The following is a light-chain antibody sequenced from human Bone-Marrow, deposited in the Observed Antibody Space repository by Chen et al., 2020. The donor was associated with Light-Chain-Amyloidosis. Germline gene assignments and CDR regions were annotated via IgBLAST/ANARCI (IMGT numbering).Light chain of an antibody. J-gene: IGLJ3*02. V-gene: IGLV6-57*01. Sequence: NFMLTQPHSVSESPGKTVILSCTRSSGSIATNYVQWYQQRPGSSPTTVIYEDDQRPSGIPYRFSGSLDRSSNSASLTISGLETEDEADYYCQSYQGSSQGVFGGGTKLTVL. CDR3: QSYQGSSQGV. CDR1: SGSIATNY. CDR2: EDD.